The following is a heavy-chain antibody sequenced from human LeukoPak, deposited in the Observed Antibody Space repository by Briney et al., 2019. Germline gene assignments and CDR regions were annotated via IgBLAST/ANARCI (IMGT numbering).Heavy chain of an antibody. CDR2: ISSSSSYI. D-gene: IGHD2-8*01. Sequence: GGSLRLSCAASGFTFSSYSMNWVRQAPGKGLEWVSSISSSSSYIYYADSAKGRFTISRDNAKNSLYLQMNSLRAEDTAVYYCARGRPNGVVPPHDAFDIWGQGTMVTVSS. V-gene: IGHV3-21*01. J-gene: IGHJ3*02. CDR3: ARGRPNGVVPPHDAFDI. CDR1: GFTFSSYS.